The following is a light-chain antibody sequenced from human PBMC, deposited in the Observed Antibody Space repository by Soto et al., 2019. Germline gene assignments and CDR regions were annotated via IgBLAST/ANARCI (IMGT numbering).Light chain of an antibody. CDR2: EVT. CDR3: TSYAGSNIPVL. V-gene: IGLV2-8*01. J-gene: IGLJ2*01. Sequence: QSALTQPPSASGSPGQSVTISCTGTSSDVGGYNFVSWYQQHPGKAPKLMIYEVTKRPSGVPDRFSGSKSGNTASLTVSGLQGEYEADYYCTSYAGSNIPVLFGGGTKLTVL. CDR1: SSDVGGYNF.